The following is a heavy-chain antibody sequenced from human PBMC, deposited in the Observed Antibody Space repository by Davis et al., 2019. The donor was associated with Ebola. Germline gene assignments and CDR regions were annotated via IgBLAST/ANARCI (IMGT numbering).Heavy chain of an antibody. Sequence: GESLKISCKGSGYSFTSYWISWVRQMPGKGLEWMGRIDPSDSYTNYSPSFQGHVTISADKSISTAYLQWSSLKASDTAMYYCASWDKDSSSSVPDDAFDIWGQGTMVTVSS. V-gene: IGHV5-10-1*01. D-gene: IGHD6-6*01. CDR1: GYSFTSYW. CDR2: IDPSDSYT. CDR3: ASWDKDSSSSVPDDAFDI. J-gene: IGHJ3*02.